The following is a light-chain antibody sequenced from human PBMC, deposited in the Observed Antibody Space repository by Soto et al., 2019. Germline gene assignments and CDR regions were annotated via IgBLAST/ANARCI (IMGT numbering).Light chain of an antibody. V-gene: IGLV2-14*01. CDR2: DVS. Sequence: QSALTQPAPVSGSPGQSITISCTGTSSDVGGYNYVSWYQQHPGKAPKLMIYDVSNRPSGVSNRFSGSKSGNTASLTISGLQAEDEAAYYCSSYTSSSFYVFGTGTKLTVL. CDR1: SSDVGGYNY. CDR3: SSYTSSSFYV. J-gene: IGLJ1*01.